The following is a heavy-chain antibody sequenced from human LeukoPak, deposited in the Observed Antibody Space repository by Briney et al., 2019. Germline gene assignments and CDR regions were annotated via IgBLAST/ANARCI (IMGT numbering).Heavy chain of an antibody. D-gene: IGHD6-13*01. V-gene: IGHV3-43*02. CDR3: AKDPTDSAAAPGLGIDY. J-gene: IGHJ4*02. CDR2: ISGDGGST. Sequence: GGSLRLSCAASGFTFDDYAMHWVRQAPGKGLEWVSLISGDGGSTYYADSVKGRFTISRDNSKNSLYLQMNSLRTEDTALYCCAKDPTDSAAAPGLGIDYWGQGTLVTVSS. CDR1: GFTFDDYA.